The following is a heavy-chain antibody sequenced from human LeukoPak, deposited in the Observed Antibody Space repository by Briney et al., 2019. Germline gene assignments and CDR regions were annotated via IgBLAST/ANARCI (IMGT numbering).Heavy chain of an antibody. V-gene: IGHV3-23*01. D-gene: IGHD6-19*01. CDR3: AKEAVAGDYFDY. Sequence: QPGGSLRLSCAASGFTFSSYAMSWVRQAPGKGLEWVSAISGSGGSTYYADSVKGRFTIARDNSKNTLHLQMNSLRDEDTAVYYCAKEAVAGDYFDYWGQGTLVTVSS. CDR2: ISGSGGST. J-gene: IGHJ4*02. CDR1: GFTFSSYA.